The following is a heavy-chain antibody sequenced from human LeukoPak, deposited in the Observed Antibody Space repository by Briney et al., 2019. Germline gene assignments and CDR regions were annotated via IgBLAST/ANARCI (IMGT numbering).Heavy chain of an antibody. D-gene: IGHD6-19*01. Sequence: SETLSLTCTVSGGSISSYYWSWIRQPPGKGLEWIGYVYYSGSTNYNPSLKSRLTISVHTSKNQFSLKLSSVTAADTAVYYCAGRSRSAGYYDYWGQGTLVTVSS. V-gene: IGHV4-59*01. CDR1: GGSISSYY. J-gene: IGHJ4*02. CDR2: VYYSGST. CDR3: AGRSRSAGYYDY.